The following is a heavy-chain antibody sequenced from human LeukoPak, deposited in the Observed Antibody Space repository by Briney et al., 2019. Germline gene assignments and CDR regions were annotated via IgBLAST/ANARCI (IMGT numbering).Heavy chain of an antibody. D-gene: IGHD5-18*01. Sequence: PSETLSLTCAVYGGSFSGYYWSWIRQPPGKGLEWIGEINHSGSTNYNPSLKSRVTVSVDTSKNQFSLKLSSVTAADTAVYYCARGRDTGAAWFDPWGQGTLVTVSS. CDR1: GGSFSGYY. CDR3: ARGRDTGAAWFDP. V-gene: IGHV4-34*01. CDR2: INHSGST. J-gene: IGHJ5*02.